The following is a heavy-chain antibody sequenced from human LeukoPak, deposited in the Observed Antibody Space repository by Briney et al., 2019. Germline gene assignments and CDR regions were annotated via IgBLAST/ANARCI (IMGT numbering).Heavy chain of an antibody. D-gene: IGHD1-14*01. J-gene: IGHJ3*02. Sequence: SETLSLTCGVYGVSFSGYYWSWIRQPPGKGLEWIGEINHSGSTYYNPSLKSRVTLSLDTSKNQFSLNLTSVSAADTALYYCAETGEISSIWGRGTMVTVSS. CDR1: GVSFSGYY. CDR3: AETGEISSI. CDR2: INHSGST. V-gene: IGHV4-34*01.